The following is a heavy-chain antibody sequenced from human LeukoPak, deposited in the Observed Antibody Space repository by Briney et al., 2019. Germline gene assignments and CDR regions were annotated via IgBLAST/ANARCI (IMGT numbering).Heavy chain of an antibody. J-gene: IGHJ5*02. D-gene: IGHD4-17*01. CDR3: ARFSYGDYVDGWFDP. CDR1: GGSISSGSYY. CDR2: IYYSGST. Sequence: PSQTLSLTCTVSGGSISSGSYYWSWIRQPPGKGLEWIGYIYYSGSTNYNPSLKSRVTISVDTSKNQFSLKLSSVTAADTAVYYCARFSYGDYVDGWFDPWGQGTLVTVSS. V-gene: IGHV4-61*01.